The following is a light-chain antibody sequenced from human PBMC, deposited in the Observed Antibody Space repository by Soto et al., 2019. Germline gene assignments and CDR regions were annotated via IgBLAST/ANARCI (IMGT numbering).Light chain of an antibody. CDR1: NSDVGAYDY. Sequence: QSALTQPASVSGSPGQSITISCTGTNSDVGAYDYVSWYQQHPGKTPKLIIYEVSNRPSGVSNRFSGSKSGNTASLTISGLQPEDEADYYCYSHTTISTRVFGGGTKLTVL. V-gene: IGLV2-14*01. CDR2: EVS. J-gene: IGLJ3*02. CDR3: YSHTTISTRV.